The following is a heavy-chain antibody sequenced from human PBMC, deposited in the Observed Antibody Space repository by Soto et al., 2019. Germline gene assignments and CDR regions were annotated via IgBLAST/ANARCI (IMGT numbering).Heavy chain of an antibody. Sequence: QPQLEQSGAEMREPGASVKLSCKASGYSFSTYDISWLRQAPGKGLEWMGVIGPNNGKRNFAWKFLDRVIMTTDTSSNTAYMEMESLRYDDTAIYYCATSYDTGFDPWGQGTLVTVSS. V-gene: IGHV1-18*04. CDR2: IGPNNGKR. J-gene: IGHJ5*02. CDR1: GYSFSTYD. CDR3: ATSYDTGFDP. D-gene: IGHD3-9*01.